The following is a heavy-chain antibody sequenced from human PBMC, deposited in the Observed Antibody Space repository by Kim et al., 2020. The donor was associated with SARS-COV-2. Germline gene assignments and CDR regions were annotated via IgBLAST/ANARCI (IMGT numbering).Heavy chain of an antibody. D-gene: IGHD1-1*01. CDR2: INPNTGGT. Sequence: ASVKVSCKVSGYTFIDYYIHWVRQAPGQGLEWMGRINPNTGGTNYAQKFQGRVTMTRDTSISTAYMELSSLTSDDTAVYYCARDRSYDPMDVWGQGTTVTVSS. V-gene: IGHV1-2*06. J-gene: IGHJ6*02. CDR1: GYTFIDYY. CDR3: ARDRSYDPMDV.